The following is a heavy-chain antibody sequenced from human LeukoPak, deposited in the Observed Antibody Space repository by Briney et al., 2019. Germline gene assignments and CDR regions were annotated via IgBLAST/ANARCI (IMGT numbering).Heavy chain of an antibody. V-gene: IGHV4-59*01. CDR2: ILDSGST. CDR1: GGSISSYY. Sequence: SGTLSLTCTVSGGSISSYYWSWIRQPPGKGLEWIGYILDSGSTNYNPSLKSRVTISVDTSKNQFSLKLSSVTAADTAVYYCARDRSGEIAGNRDDAFDIWGQGTMVTVSS. J-gene: IGHJ3*02. D-gene: IGHD6-13*01. CDR3: ARDRSGEIAGNRDDAFDI.